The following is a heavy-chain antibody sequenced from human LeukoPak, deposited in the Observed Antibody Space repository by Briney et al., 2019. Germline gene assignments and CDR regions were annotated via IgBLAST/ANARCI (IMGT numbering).Heavy chain of an antibody. CDR1: GGTFSSYA. V-gene: IGHV1-69*01. CDR3: ARDRVGQQLVGRNYYYYYMDV. CDR2: IIPIFGSV. J-gene: IGHJ6*03. Sequence: SVKVSCKASGGTFSSYAISWVRQAPGQGLEWMGGIIPIFGSVNYAQKFQGRVTITADESTSTAYMELSSLRSEDTALYYCARDRVGQQLVGRNYYYYYMDVWGRGTTVTISS. D-gene: IGHD6-13*01.